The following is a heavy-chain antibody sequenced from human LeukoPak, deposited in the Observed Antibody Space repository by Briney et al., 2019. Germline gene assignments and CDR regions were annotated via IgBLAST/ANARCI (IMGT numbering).Heavy chain of an antibody. J-gene: IGHJ4*02. CDR1: GYTFTNYG. CDR3: ARRYDFWSGSIDY. V-gene: IGHV1-18*01. D-gene: IGHD3-3*01. CDR2: ISAYNGNT. Sequence: GASVKVSCKASGYTFTNYGVSWVRQAPGQGLEWMGWISAYNGNTNYAQKLQGRVTMTTDTSTSTAYIELRSLRSDDTAVYYCARRYDFWSGSIDYWGQGTLVTVSS.